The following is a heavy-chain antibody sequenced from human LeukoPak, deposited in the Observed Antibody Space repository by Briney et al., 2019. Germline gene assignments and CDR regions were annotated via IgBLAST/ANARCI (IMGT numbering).Heavy chain of an antibody. V-gene: IGHV4-34*01. Sequence: SETLSLTCAVYGGSFSGYYWSWIRQPPGKGLEWIGEINHSGSTNYNPSLKSRVTISVDTSKNQFSLKLSSVTAADTAVYYCAGNTAMPRRYYYYGMDVWGQGTTVTVSS. CDR3: AGNTAMPRRYYYYGMDV. J-gene: IGHJ6*02. CDR2: INHSGST. D-gene: IGHD5-18*01. CDR1: GGSFSGYY.